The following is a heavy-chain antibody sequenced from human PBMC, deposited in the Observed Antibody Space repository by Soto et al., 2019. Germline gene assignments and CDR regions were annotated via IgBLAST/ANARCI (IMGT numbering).Heavy chain of an antibody. CDR3: ARGGVLRYFDWTRDTKYYFDY. J-gene: IGHJ4*02. D-gene: IGHD3-9*01. V-gene: IGHV1-18*01. CDR2: ISANNGNT. Sequence: ASVKVSCKASGYTFTSYGISWVRQAPGQGLEWMGGISANNGNTNYAQKLQGRVTMTTDKSTSTAYMELSSLRSEDTAVYYCARGGVLRYFDWTRDTKYYFDYWGQGTLVTVSS. CDR1: GYTFTSYG.